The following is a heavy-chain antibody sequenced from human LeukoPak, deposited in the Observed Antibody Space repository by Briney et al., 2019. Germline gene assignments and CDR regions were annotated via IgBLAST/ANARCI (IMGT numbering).Heavy chain of an antibody. D-gene: IGHD6-19*01. J-gene: IGHJ4*02. CDR1: GFTVSSNY. Sequence: PGGSLRLSCAASGFTVSSNYMSWVRQAPGKGLEWVSVIYSGGSTYYADSVKGRFTISRDNSKNTLHLQMNSLRAEDTAVYHCARATYSSGWDYYFDYWGQGTLVTVSS. CDR3: ARATYSSGWDYYFDY. V-gene: IGHV3-53*01. CDR2: IYSGGST.